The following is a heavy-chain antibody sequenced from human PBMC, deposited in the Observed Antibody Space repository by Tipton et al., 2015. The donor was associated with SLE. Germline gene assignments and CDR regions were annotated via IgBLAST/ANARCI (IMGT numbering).Heavy chain of an antibody. CDR1: GFTFSSYE. J-gene: IGHJ4*02. Sequence: SLRLSCAASGFTFSSYEMNWVRQAPGKGLEWVSYISSSGSTIYYADSVRGRFTISRDNAKNSLYLQMNSLRAEDTAVYYCARPPETWGNYFDYWGQGTLVTVSS. V-gene: IGHV3-48*03. CDR2: ISSSGSTI. D-gene: IGHD3-16*01. CDR3: ARPPETWGNYFDY.